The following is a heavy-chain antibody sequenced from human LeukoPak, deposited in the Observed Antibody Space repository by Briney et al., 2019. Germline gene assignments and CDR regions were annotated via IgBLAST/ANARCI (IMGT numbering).Heavy chain of an antibody. Sequence: GGSLRLSCAASGFTFSSYGMHWVRQAPGKGLEWVAVISYDGSNKYYADSVKGRFTISRDNSKNTLYLQMNSLRAEDTAVYYCAREGGYSSSSGTIQHWGQGTLVTVSS. CDR1: GFTFSSYG. D-gene: IGHD6-6*01. CDR3: AREGGYSSSSGTIQH. V-gene: IGHV3-30*03. CDR2: ISYDGSNK. J-gene: IGHJ1*01.